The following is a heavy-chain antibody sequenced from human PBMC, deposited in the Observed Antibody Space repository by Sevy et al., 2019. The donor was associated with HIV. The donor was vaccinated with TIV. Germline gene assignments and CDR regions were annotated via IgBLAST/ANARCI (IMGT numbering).Heavy chain of an antibody. CDR1: GFTFSNFG. CDR2: IKQDGSEK. CDR3: ARDVSVSSGWYSFDY. J-gene: IGHJ4*02. V-gene: IGHV3-7*01. Sequence: GGSLRLSCAASGFTFSNFGMHWVRQAPGKGLEWVANIKQDGSEKYYVDSVKGRFTISRDNAKNSLYLQMNSLRAEDTAVYYCARDVSVSSGWYSFDYWGQGTLVTVSS. D-gene: IGHD6-19*01.